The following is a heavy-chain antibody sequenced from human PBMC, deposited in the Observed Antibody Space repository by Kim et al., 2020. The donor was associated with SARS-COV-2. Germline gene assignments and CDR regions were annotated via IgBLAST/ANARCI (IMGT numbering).Heavy chain of an antibody. CDR3: ARVSIAARWDYYYYGMDV. Sequence: ASVKVSCKASGYTFTSYYMHWVRQAPGQGLEWMGIINPSGGSTSYAQKFQGRVTMTRDTSTSTVYMELSSLRSEDTAVYYCARVSIAARWDYYYYGMDVWGQGTTVTVSS. CDR2: INPSGGST. D-gene: IGHD6-6*01. J-gene: IGHJ6*02. CDR1: GYTFTSYY. V-gene: IGHV1-46*01.